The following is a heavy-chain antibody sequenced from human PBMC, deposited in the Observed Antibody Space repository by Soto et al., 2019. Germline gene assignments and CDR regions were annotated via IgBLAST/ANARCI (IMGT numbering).Heavy chain of an antibody. D-gene: IGHD2-2*01. Sequence: EVPLVESGGALEKPGESLTLSCAASGFTFNIAWMTWVRQAPGKGLEGVGRIKGWPDGGRVDTAAPVKGRFTISRDDSKNTIYLQMNSLTSEDTAVYYCTTWRREKSCTSVSCYGDGAYWGQGTLVTVSS. V-gene: IGHV3-15*02. J-gene: IGHJ4*02. CDR3: TTWRREKSCTSVSCYGDGAY. CDR2: IKGWPDGGRV. CDR1: GFTFNIAW.